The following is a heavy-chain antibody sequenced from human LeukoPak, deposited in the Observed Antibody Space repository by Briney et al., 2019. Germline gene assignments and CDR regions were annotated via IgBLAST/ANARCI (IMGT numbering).Heavy chain of an antibody. CDR2: VSSDGSST. CDR3: ATLAAADTDY. J-gene: IGHJ4*02. Sequence: PGGSLRLSCAASGFTFSIYWRHWVRQAPGKGLAWVSRVSSDGSSTSYADSVKGRFTISRDNARNTLFLQMDSLRAEDTAVYYCATLAAADTDYWGQGTLVTVCS. V-gene: IGHV3-74*01. CDR1: GFTFSIYW. D-gene: IGHD6-13*01.